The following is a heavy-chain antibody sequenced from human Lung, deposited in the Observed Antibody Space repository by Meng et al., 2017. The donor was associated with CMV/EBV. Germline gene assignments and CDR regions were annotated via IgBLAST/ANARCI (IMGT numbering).Heavy chain of an antibody. CDR1: GGSITNRNW. J-gene: IGHJ1*01. D-gene: IGHD3-10*01. CDR3: LRRSGGSV. V-gene: IGHV4-4*04. Sequence: QVRSRVSAPDTVKPTGTLSRTSASSGGSITNRNWWARGREPPGKGLEWSGEIPHRGSSAYNPSLKSRVSMSIDKSKNQFSLKLTSVTAEDTAVYHWLRRSGGSVWGQGTLVTVSS. CDR2: IPHRGSS.